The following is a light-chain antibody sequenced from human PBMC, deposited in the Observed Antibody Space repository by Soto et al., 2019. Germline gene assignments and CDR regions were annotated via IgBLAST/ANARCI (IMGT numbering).Light chain of an antibody. CDR1: KLGDKY. J-gene: IGLJ1*01. CDR3: QAWDSSTYV. Sequence: SYERTQPPSVSVSPGQTASITCSGDKLGDKYACWYQQKPGQSPVLVIYQDSKRPSGIPERFSGSNSGNTATLTISGTQAMDEADYYCQAWDSSTYVFGTGTKLTVL. CDR2: QDS. V-gene: IGLV3-1*01.